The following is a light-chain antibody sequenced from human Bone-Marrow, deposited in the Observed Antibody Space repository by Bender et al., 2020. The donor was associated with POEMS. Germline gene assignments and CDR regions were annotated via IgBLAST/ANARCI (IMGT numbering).Light chain of an antibody. V-gene: IGLV2-14*03. CDR3: SSYTSSSTYV. CDR2: DVS. Sequence: QSALTQPASVSGSPGQSVTISCTGTNNDIGAYHYVSWYQQHPDRAPRLLIFDVSYRHSGVPERFSGSKSGNTASLTVSGLQAEDKADYYCSSYTSSSTYVFGTGTKVTVL. J-gene: IGLJ1*01. CDR1: NNDIGAYHY.